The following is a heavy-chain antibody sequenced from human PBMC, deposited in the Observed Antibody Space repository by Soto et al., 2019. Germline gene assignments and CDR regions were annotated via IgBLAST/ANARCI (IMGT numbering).Heavy chain of an antibody. Sequence: QVQLQESGPGLVRPSETLSLTCTVSGGSISSYYWSWIRQPPGKGLEWIGYIYNSGSTNYNPSLKSRVTISVDTSKNQFSLKLSSVTAADTAVYYCAYGDSRGPFDSWGQGTLVTVSP. CDR2: IYNSGST. V-gene: IGHV4-59*01. J-gene: IGHJ4*02. D-gene: IGHD4-17*01. CDR1: GGSISSYY. CDR3: AYGDSRGPFDS.